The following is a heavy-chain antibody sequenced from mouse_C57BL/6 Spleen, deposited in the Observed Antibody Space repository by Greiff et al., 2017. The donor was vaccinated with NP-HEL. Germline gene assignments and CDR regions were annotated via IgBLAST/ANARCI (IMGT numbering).Heavy chain of an antibody. CDR1: GYTFTDYN. J-gene: IGHJ2*01. D-gene: IGHD2-5*01. V-gene: IGHV1-22*01. CDR2: INPNNGGT. CDR3: ARTSNFHGDYFDY. Sequence: EVQLQQSGPELVKPGASVKMSCKASGYTFTDYNMHWVKQSHGKSLEWIGYINPNNGGTSYNQKFKGKATLTVNKSSSTAYMELRSLTSEDSAVYYCARTSNFHGDYFDYWGQGTTLTVSS.